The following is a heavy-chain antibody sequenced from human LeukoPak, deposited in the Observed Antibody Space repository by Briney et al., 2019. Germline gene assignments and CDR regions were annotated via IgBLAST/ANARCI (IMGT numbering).Heavy chain of an antibody. CDR1: GYTLTIYY. D-gene: IGHD2-15*01. J-gene: IGHJ3*02. Sequence: ASVKVSCKASGYTLTIYYIHWVRQAPGQGLEWMGIIYPSDGSTTYAQKFQGRVTLTRDMPTSTVYMALSSLRSEDTAVYYCAIGYCRGGSCDDEPGDAFDIWGQGTMVAVSS. CDR2: IYPSDGST. V-gene: IGHV1-46*01. CDR3: AIGYCRGGSCDDEPGDAFDI.